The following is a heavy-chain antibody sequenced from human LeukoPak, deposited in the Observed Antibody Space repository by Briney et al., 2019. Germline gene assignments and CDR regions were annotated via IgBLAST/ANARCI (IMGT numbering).Heavy chain of an antibody. D-gene: IGHD1-26*01. V-gene: IGHV4-38-2*01. CDR2: IYHSGST. J-gene: IGHJ4*02. CDR1: GFTFSHYW. Sequence: GSLRLSCGASGFTFSHYWMNWVRQTPGKGLEWIGSIYHSGSTYYNPSLKSRVTISVDTSKNQFSLKLSSVTAADTAVYYCARNANRGSTFDYWGQGTLVTVSS. CDR3: ARNANRGSTFDY.